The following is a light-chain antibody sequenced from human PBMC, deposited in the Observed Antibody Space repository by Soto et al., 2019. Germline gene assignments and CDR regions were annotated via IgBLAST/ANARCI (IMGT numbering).Light chain of an antibody. CDR1: KSVSSN. J-gene: IGKJ3*01. CDR2: GAS. Sequence: EIVMTQSPATLSVSPGERATLSCRASKSVSSNLAWYQQKPGQAPRLLIYGASTRATAIPARFSGSGSGTEFTLSISSLQSEDFVVYYCQQYNNWPPFTFGPGTKVDIK. V-gene: IGKV3-15*01. CDR3: QQYNNWPPFT.